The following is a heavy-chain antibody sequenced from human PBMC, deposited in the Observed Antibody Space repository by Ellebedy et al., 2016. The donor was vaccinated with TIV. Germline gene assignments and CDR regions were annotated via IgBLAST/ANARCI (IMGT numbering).Heavy chain of an antibody. CDR2: IDHGGST. J-gene: IGHJ3*02. CDR1: GGSINNISFY. D-gene: IGHD3-3*01. V-gene: IGHV4-39*02. CDR3: ARNILKFLNAFEI. Sequence: SETLSLTCTVSGGSINNISFYWGWIRQPPGRGLEWIGEIDHGGSTNYNPSLKSRITISVDTSKNHFSLKLTSVTAADTAVYYCARNILKFLNAFEIWGQGTMVTVSS.